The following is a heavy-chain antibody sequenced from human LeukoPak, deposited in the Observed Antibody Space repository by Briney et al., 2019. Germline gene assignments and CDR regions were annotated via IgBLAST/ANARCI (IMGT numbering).Heavy chain of an antibody. CDR3: ARSDEYSSSPADY. D-gene: IGHD6-6*01. Sequence: GGSLRLSCAASGFTFSSYGMNWVRQAPGKGLEWVSSISSSSSYIYYADSVKGRFTISRDNAKNSLYLQMNSLRAEDTAVYYCARSDEYSSSPADYWGQGTLVTVSS. CDR2: ISSSSSYI. V-gene: IGHV3-21*01. CDR1: GFTFSSYG. J-gene: IGHJ4*02.